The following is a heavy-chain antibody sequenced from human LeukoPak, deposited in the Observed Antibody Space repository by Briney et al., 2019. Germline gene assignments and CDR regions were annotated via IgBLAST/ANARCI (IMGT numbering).Heavy chain of an antibody. J-gene: IGHJ1*01. CDR1: GGIFSRHT. V-gene: IGHV1-69*13. CDR3: ARDSSEFRSLLFH. CDR2: ITPMFGTS. D-gene: IGHD1-14*01. Sequence: GASVKVSCKASGGIFSRHTISWMRQSPGQGLEWMGGITPMFGTSNYAQKFQGRVTITADESTSTAYMELSSLRSEDTAVYYCARDSSEFRSLLFHWGRGTLVTVSS.